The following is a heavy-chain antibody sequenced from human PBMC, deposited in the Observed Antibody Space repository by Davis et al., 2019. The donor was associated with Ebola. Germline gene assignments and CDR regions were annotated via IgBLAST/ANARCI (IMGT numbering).Heavy chain of an antibody. D-gene: IGHD1-1*01. CDR3: ASLRRTITGMDDGFDI. J-gene: IGHJ3*02. CDR2: IYTGDSDT. CDR1: GNSFNTHW. Sequence: GESLKISCKDSGNSFNTHWIGWVRQMPRKGLEWMGIIYTGDSDTRYSPSFRGQVTISADKSIKTAFLQWSSLKASDTAIYYCASLRRTITGMDDGFDIWGQGTMVTVSS. V-gene: IGHV5-51*01.